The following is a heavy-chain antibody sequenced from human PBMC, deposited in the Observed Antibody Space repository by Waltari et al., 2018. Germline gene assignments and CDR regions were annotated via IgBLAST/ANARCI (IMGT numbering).Heavy chain of an antibody. Sequence: QVQLQESGPGLVKPSETLSLTCTVSGGSTSTYYWSWVRQSPGKGLEWIGYIHYSGSSVYNPSLRSRVAISLDTPNNQFSLRLRSATAADAAIYYCARADTSTSYFYYYMDVWGKGTTVTVSS. D-gene: IGHD1-26*01. CDR1: GGSTSTYY. V-gene: IGHV4-59*01. CDR3: ARADTSTSYFYYYMDV. J-gene: IGHJ6*03. CDR2: IHYSGSS.